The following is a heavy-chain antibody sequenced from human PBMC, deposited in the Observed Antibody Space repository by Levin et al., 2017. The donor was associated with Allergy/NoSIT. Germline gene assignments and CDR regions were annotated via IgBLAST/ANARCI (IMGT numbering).Heavy chain of an antibody. CDR1: GGSISSGSYY. Sequence: SETLSLTCTVSGGSISSGSYYWSWIRQPAGKGLEWIGRIYTSGSTNYNPSLKSRVTISVDTSKNQFSLKLSSVTAADTAVYYCARERGSSGWYEDFDYWGQGTLVTVSS. CDR3: ARERGSSGWYEDFDY. CDR2: IYTSGST. D-gene: IGHD6-19*01. J-gene: IGHJ4*02. V-gene: IGHV4-61*02.